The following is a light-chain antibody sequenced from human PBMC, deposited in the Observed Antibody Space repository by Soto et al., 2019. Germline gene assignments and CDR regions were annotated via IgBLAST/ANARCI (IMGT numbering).Light chain of an antibody. CDR2: SDN. Sequence: QSVLTQPYSASGTPGQRVTISCSGSSSNIGSHNLNWYQQLQGSAPSLLIYSDNQRPSGVPDGFSGSSSGTSASLAISGLQSEDDDEYYCAAWDGTLNAAVFGVGTKLTVL. CDR3: AAWDGTLNAAV. CDR1: SSNIGSHN. J-gene: IGLJ2*01. V-gene: IGLV1-44*01.